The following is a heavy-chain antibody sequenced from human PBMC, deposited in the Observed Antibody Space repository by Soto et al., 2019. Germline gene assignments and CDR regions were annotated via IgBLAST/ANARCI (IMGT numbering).Heavy chain of an antibody. J-gene: IGHJ6*02. D-gene: IGHD3-22*01. CDR2: INAGNGNT. CDR3: ARDYYYDSSGHPGAYYYGMDV. CDR1: GYTFTSYA. Sequence: ASVKVSCKTSGYTFTSYAMHWVRQAPGQRLEWMGWINAGNGNTKYSQKFQGRVTITRDTSASTAYTELSSLRSGDTAVYYCARDYYYDSSGHPGAYYYGMDVWGQGTTVTVSS. V-gene: IGHV1-3*01.